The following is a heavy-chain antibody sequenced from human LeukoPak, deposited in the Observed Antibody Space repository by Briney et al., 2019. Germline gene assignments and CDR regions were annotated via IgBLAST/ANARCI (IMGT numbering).Heavy chain of an antibody. V-gene: IGHV3-33*08. CDR3: TRDKAQYYYFDY. CDR2: IWNDGSNA. CDR1: GFTFSIYG. J-gene: IGHJ4*02. D-gene: IGHD3-10*01. Sequence: GRSLRLSCAASGFTFSIYGIHWVRQAPGKGLEWVAVIWNDGSNAYYADSVKGRFIISRDNSKNKMYLQMNSLRIEDTAVYYCTRDKAQYYYFDYWGQGTLVTVSS.